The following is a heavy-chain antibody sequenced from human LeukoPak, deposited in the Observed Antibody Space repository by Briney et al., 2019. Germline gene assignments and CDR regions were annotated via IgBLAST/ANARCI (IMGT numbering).Heavy chain of an antibody. CDR1: GGSFSGYC. J-gene: IGHJ5*02. CDR2: INHSGST. CDR3: ARKRPRGIAAAGTFDP. Sequence: SETLSLTCAVYGGSFSGYCWSWIRQPPGKGLEWIGEINHSGSTNYNPSLRSRVTISVDTSKNQFSLKLSSVTAADTAVYYCARKRPRGIAAAGTFDPWGQGTLVTVSS. V-gene: IGHV4-34*01. D-gene: IGHD6-13*01.